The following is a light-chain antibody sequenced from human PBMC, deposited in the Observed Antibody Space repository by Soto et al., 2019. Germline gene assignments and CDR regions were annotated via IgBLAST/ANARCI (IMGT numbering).Light chain of an antibody. Sequence: QSVLTQPASVSGSPGQSITISCTGTSSDVGGYNYVSWYQQHPGKAPKLMIYDVSNRLSGVSNRFSGSKSGNTASLTISGLQAEDEADYYCSSYTSSRTLYVFGTGTKVTVL. CDR1: SSDVGGYNY. V-gene: IGLV2-14*01. J-gene: IGLJ1*01. CDR3: SSYTSSRTLYV. CDR2: DVS.